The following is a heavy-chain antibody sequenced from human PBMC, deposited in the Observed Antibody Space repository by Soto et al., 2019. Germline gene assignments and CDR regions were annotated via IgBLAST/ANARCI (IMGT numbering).Heavy chain of an antibody. D-gene: IGHD2-2*02. Sequence: ASVKVSCKASGYTFTSYDINWVRQATGQGLEWMGWMNPNSGNTGYAQKFQGRVTMTRNTSISTAYMELSSLRYEDTAVYYCARGRGYCSSTSCYRGNWFDPWGQGTLVTVSS. CDR3: ARGRGYCSSTSCYRGNWFDP. J-gene: IGHJ5*02. CDR1: GYTFTSYD. CDR2: MNPNSGNT. V-gene: IGHV1-8*01.